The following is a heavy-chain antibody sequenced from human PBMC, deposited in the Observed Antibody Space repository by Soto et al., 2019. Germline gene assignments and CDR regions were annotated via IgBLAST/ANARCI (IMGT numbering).Heavy chain of an antibody. J-gene: IGHJ4*02. D-gene: IGHD4-17*01. CDR3: ARRDYGGIRHYFDY. V-gene: IGHV4-39*01. CDR2: IYYSGST. CDR1: GGSISSSSYY. Sequence: QLQLQESGPGLVKPSETLSLTCSVSGGSISSSSYYWGWIRQPPGKGLEWIGSIYYSGSTYYNPSLKSRVTISVDTSKNQFSLKLSSVTAADTAVYYCARRDYGGIRHYFDYWGQGTLVTVSS.